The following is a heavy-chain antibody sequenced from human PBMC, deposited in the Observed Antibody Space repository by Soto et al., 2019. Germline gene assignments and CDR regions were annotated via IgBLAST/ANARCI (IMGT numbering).Heavy chain of an antibody. J-gene: IGHJ5*02. D-gene: IGHD3-22*01. Sequence: QVQLQESGPGLVKPSQTLSLTCTVSGGSISSGGYYWSWIRQHPGKGLEWIGYIYYSGSTYYNPSLKSRVTISVDTSKNQFSLKLSSVTAADTAVYYCARVAYYYDSSGYYSGLDWFDPWGQGTLVTVSS. CDR3: ARVAYYYDSSGYYSGLDWFDP. CDR2: IYYSGST. V-gene: IGHV4-31*03. CDR1: GGSISSGGYY.